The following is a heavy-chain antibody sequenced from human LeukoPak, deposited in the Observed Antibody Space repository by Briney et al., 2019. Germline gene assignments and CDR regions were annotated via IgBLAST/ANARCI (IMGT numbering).Heavy chain of an antibody. CDR2: IFYSGSA. V-gene: IGHV4-59*01. Sequence: SETLSLTSTVSGGSISSYYWSWIRQPPGKGLEWIGYIFYSGSANYNPSLKSRGTISVDTSKNQFSLKLSSVTAADTAVYYCARMGRSSGPFQHWGQGTLVTVSS. CDR1: GGSISSYY. J-gene: IGHJ1*01. CDR3: ARMGRSSGPFQH. D-gene: IGHD6-25*01.